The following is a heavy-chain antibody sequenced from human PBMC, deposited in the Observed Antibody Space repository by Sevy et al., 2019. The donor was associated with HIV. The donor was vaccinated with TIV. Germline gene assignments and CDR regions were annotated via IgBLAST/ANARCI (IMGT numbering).Heavy chain of an antibody. J-gene: IGHJ6*02. V-gene: IGHV4-39*01. D-gene: IGHD6-13*01. CDR2: IYYSGST. CDR3: ARQVIAAAATNYYGMDV. CDR1: GGSISSSSYY. Sequence: SETLSLTCTVSGGSISSSSYYWGWIRQPPGKGLEWIGSIYYSGSTYYNPSPKSRVTISLDTSKNQFSLKLSSVTAADTAVYYCARQVIAAAATNYYGMDVWGQGTTVTVSS.